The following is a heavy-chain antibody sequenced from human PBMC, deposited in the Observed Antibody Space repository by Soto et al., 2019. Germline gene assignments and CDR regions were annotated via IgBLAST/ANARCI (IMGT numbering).Heavy chain of an antibody. CDR2: INAGNGNT. CDR1: GYTFTSYA. J-gene: IGHJ4*02. V-gene: IGHV1-3*01. CDR3: ARSIVVVTALDY. Sequence: ASVKACCKAPGYTFTSYAMRWVRQAPGQRLEWMGWINAGNGNTKYSQKFQGRVTITRDTSASTAYMELSSLRSEDTAVYYCARSIVVVTALDYWGQGTLVTVSS. D-gene: IGHD2-21*02.